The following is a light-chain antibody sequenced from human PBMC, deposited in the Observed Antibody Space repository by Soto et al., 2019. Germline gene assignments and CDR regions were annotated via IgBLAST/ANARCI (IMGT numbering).Light chain of an antibody. V-gene: IGKV3-20*01. J-gene: IGKJ5*01. CDR1: QSVSSN. Sequence: EIVLTQSPATLSVSPCERSTLSCRSSQSVSSNLAWYQQKPGQAPRLLIYDASSKATGTPDRFSGSGSGTDFTLTISRLEPEDFAVYYCQYYGSSHSNTFGQGTRLEI. CDR2: DAS. CDR3: QYYGSSHSNT.